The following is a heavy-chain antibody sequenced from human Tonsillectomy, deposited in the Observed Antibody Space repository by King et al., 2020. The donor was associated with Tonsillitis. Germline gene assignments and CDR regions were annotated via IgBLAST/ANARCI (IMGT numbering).Heavy chain of an antibody. Sequence: LQLQESGPGLVKPSETLSLTCTVSGGSISSYYWSWIRQPPGKGLEWIGYIFYSGSTNYNPPLKSRVTTSIDTSKNQFSLKLSSVTAADTAVDYCARLYYDSAYYFDYWGQGTLVTVSS. CDR3: ARLYYDSAYYFDY. CDR1: GGSISSYY. CDR2: IFYSGST. D-gene: IGHD3-22*01. J-gene: IGHJ4*02. V-gene: IGHV4-59*01.